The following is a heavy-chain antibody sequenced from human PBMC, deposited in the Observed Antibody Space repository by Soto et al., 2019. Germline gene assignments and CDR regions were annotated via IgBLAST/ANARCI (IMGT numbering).Heavy chain of an antibody. V-gene: IGHV3-30-3*01. Sequence: QVQLVESGGGVVQPGRSLRLSCAASGFTFRSYAMHWVRQAPGKGLEFVAVIAYDGSNKFYRDYVKGRFTISRDNSKNTLYLQINSLRYEDTAVYYCARGDREDIAVVIGARPGEYGVDVWGQGTTVTVSS. J-gene: IGHJ6*02. CDR1: GFTFRSYA. D-gene: IGHD2-15*01. CDR2: IAYDGSNK. CDR3: ARGDREDIAVVIGARPGEYGVDV.